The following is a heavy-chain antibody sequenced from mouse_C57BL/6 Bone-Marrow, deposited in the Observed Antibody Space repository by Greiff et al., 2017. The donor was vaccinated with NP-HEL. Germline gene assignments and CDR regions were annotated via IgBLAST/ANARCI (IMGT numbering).Heavy chain of an antibody. CDR3: ASFYYGNYFIFDY. CDR2: IYPRSGNT. V-gene: IGHV1-81*01. J-gene: IGHJ2*01. Sequence: VQRVESGAELARPGASVKLSCKASGYTFTSYGISWVKQRTGQGLEWIGEIYPRSGNTYYNEKFKGKATLTADKSSSTAYMELRSLTSEDSAVYFCASFYYGNYFIFDYWGQGTTLTVSS. D-gene: IGHD2-1*01. CDR1: GYTFTSYG.